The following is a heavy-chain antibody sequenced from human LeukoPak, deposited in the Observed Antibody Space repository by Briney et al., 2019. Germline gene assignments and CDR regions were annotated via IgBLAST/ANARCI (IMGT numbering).Heavy chain of an antibody. D-gene: IGHD4-17*01. Sequence: GGSLRLSCAASGFTFSDYYMSWIRQAPGKGLEWVSYISSSSTYTNYADSVKGRFTISRDNAKNSLYLQMNSLRSEDTAVYYCARTNRGENYGDYVDWGQGTLVTVPS. J-gene: IGHJ4*02. CDR1: GFTFSDYY. CDR2: ISSSSTYT. V-gene: IGHV3-11*03. CDR3: ARTNRGENYGDYVD.